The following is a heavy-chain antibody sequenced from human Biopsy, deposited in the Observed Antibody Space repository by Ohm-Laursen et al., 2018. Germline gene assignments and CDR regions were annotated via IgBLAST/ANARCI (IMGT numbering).Heavy chain of an antibody. CDR1: GDTFTTSA. CDR2: IIPILGTV. D-gene: IGHD3-10*01. V-gene: IGHV1-69*04. Sequence: SSVKDSCKTCGDTFTTSAISWVRQVPGQGLDWMGRIIPILGTVDYGQNFQGRVTIRADTSTTFLELTSLRYDDTAVYYCASGDIGGIGLDVWGLGTTVTVSS. CDR3: ASGDIGGIGLDV. J-gene: IGHJ6*02.